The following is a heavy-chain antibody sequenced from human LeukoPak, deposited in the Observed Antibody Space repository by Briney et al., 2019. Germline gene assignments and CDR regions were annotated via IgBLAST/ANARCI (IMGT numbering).Heavy chain of an antibody. D-gene: IGHD1-20*01. CDR3: ASLGGITVTGPYDFDY. V-gene: IGHV3-74*01. CDR2: INGDGSST. Sequence: GGSLRLSCAASGFTFSGKWMNWVRHARGKGRVWVSRINGDGSSTSYADSVKGRFTISRDNARNTLYLQMNSLRAEDTAVYYCASLGGITVTGPYDFDYWGQGTVVTVSS. J-gene: IGHJ4*02. CDR1: GFTFSGKW.